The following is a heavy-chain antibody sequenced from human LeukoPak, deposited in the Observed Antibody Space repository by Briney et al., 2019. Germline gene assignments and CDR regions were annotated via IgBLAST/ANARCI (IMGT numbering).Heavy chain of an antibody. Sequence: GASVKVSCKASGYTFTSYDIKWVRQATGQGLEWRGWMNPNKGNTGYAQKFQGRVTMTRSTSRSPAYMELSSLRSEDTAVYYCARLASSSWPLYYYYGMDVWGQETTVTVSS. CDR1: GYTFTSYD. V-gene: IGHV1-8*01. D-gene: IGHD6-13*01. J-gene: IGHJ6*02. CDR2: MNPNKGNT. CDR3: ARLASSSWPLYYYYGMDV.